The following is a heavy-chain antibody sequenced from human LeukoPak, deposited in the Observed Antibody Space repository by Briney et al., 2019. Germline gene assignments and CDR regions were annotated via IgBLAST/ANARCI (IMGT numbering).Heavy chain of an antibody. D-gene: IGHD1-26*01. CDR1: GYTFTDYY. CDR3: ARDNGLGATVGDY. Sequence: PRASVKVSXKASGYTFTDYYIHWVRQAPGQGLEWMGRINPNSGGTNYAQNFQGRVTMTRDTSISTTYMELSRLRSDNTAVYYCARDNGLGATVGDYWGQGTLVTVSS. V-gene: IGHV1-2*06. CDR2: INPNSGGT. J-gene: IGHJ4*02.